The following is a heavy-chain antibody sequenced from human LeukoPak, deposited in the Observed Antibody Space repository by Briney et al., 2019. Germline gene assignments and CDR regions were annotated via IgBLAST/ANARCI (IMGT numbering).Heavy chain of an antibody. CDR3: AKDWGMDV. CDR2: ISYDGSNK. Sequence: GGCLRLSCAASGFTFSSYGMQWVRQAPGKGLEWVAVISYDGSNKYYADSVKGRFTISRDNSKNTLYLQMNSLRAEDTAVYYCAKDWGMDVWGQGTTVTVSS. J-gene: IGHJ6*02. V-gene: IGHV3-30*18. CDR1: GFTFSSYG.